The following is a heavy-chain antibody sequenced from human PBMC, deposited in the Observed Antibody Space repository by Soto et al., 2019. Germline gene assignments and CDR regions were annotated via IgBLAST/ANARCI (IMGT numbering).Heavy chain of an antibody. CDR1: GFTFSSYS. Sequence: EVQLVESGGGLVKPGGSLRLSCAASGFTFSSYSMNWVRQAPGKGLEWVSSISSSSSYIYYADSVKGRFTISRDNAKNSLNLQIHALRAEDTAVYYGGRVPRGAVVKPEVWGRGPLGTVAS. CDR2: ISSSSSYI. V-gene: IGHV3-21*01. CDR3: GRVPRGAVVKPEV. D-gene: IGHD2-15*01. J-gene: IGHJ4*02.